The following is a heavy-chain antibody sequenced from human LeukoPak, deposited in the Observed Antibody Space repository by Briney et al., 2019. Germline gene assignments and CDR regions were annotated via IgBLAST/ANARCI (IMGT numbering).Heavy chain of an antibody. D-gene: IGHD5-24*01. CDR2: IYYSGST. J-gene: IGHJ4*02. CDR3: ARGNLRDGYNEVDC. Sequence: SETLSLTCTVSGASISSSSYYWGWIRQPPGKGLEWIGNIYYSGSTHYNSSLKSRVTISGDTSKNQFSLKLSSVSAADTALYYCARGNLRDGYNEVDCWGQGSLVTVSS. CDR1: GASISSSSYY. V-gene: IGHV4-39*01.